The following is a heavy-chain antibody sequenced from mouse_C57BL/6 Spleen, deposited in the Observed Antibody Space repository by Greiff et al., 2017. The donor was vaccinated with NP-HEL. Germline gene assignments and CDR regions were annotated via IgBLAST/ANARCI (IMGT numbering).Heavy chain of an antibody. J-gene: IGHJ4*01. Sequence: VKVVESGPGLVQPSQSLSITCTVSGFSLTSYGVHWVRQSPGKGLEWLGVIWRGGSTDYNAAFMSRLSITKDNSKSQVFFKMNSLQADDTAIYYCATNYYGSSYGYAMDYWGQGTSVTVSS. V-gene: IGHV2-5*01. CDR1: GFSLTSYG. CDR2: IWRGGST. CDR3: ATNYYGSSYGYAMDY. D-gene: IGHD1-1*01.